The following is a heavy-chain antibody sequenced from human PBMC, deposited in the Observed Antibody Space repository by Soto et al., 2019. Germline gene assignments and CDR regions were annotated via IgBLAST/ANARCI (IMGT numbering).Heavy chain of an antibody. Sequence: EVQLVESGGGLVQPGGSLRLSCAASGFTFSSYRMNWVRQAPGKGLEWVSYISSSSSTKYYADSGKGRFTISRDNAKNSLYPQMNSLRDEDTAVYYCAKEHSSSCYSFDYWGRGTLVTVSS. J-gene: IGHJ4*02. D-gene: IGHD6-13*01. CDR3: AKEHSSSCYSFDY. V-gene: IGHV3-48*02. CDR2: ISSSSSTK. CDR1: GFTFSSYR.